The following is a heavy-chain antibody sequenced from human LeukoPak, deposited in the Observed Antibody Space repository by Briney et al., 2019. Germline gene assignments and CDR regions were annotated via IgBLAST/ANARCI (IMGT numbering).Heavy chain of an antibody. Sequence: GGPLRLSCAASGFTFNNYWIHWVRQVPGKGLVWVSRINNDGSSASYVDSVKGRFTISRDNAKNSLYLQMNSLRAEDTAVYYCARDSRGMAYYDFWSGYWASPFDYWGQGTLVTVSS. CDR1: GFTFNNYW. CDR3: ARDSRGMAYYDFWSGYWASPFDY. J-gene: IGHJ4*02. CDR2: INNDGSSA. V-gene: IGHV3-74*01. D-gene: IGHD3-3*01.